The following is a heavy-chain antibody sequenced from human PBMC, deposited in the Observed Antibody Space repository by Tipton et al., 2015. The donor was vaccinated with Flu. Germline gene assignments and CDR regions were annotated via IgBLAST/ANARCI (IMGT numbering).Heavy chain of an antibody. V-gene: IGHV3-48*01. CDR1: GFTFNSYS. CDR2: ISSGSSTT. CDR3: ARDAPQLLFSGLFDY. J-gene: IGHJ4*02. D-gene: IGHD2-2*01. Sequence: QLVQSGGGLVQPGGSLRLSCAASGFTFNSYSMNWVRQAPGKGLEWVSYISSGSSTTYYADSVKGRFTISRDNAKNSLYLQMISPRAEDTAVYYCARDAPQLLFSGLFDYWGQGTLVTVSS.